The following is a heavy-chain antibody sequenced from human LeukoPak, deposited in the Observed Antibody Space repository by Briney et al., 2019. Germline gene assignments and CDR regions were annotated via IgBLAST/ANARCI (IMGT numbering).Heavy chain of an antibody. CDR2: ISGSGGST. D-gene: IGHD3-10*01. Sequence: GGSLRLSCAASGFTFSSYAMSWVRQAPGKGLEWVSAISGSGGSTYYADSVKGRFTISRDNSKNTLYLQMNSLRAEDTAVHYCAKAYYYGSGTYFYYYYGMDVWGQGTTVTVSS. V-gene: IGHV3-23*01. J-gene: IGHJ6*02. CDR3: AKAYYYGSGTYFYYYYGMDV. CDR1: GFTFSSYA.